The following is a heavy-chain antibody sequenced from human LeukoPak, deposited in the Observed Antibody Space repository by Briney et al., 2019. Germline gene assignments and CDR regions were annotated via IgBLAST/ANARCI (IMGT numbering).Heavy chain of an antibody. CDR3: ARDRRLRWLQPHNRHYYYYMDV. J-gene: IGHJ6*03. D-gene: IGHD5-24*01. CDR2: IIPIFGTA. Sequence: SVKVSCKASGGTFSSYAISWVRQAPGQGLEWMGGIIPIFGTANYAQKFQGRVTITADKSTGTAYMELSSLRSEDTAVYYCARDRRLRWLQPHNRHYYYYMDVWSKGTTVTVSS. V-gene: IGHV1-69*06. CDR1: GGTFSSYA.